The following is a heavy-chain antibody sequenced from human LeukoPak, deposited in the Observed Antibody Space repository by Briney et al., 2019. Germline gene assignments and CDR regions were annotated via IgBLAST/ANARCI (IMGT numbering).Heavy chain of an antibody. D-gene: IGHD5-24*01. CDR1: GFTFSSYA. CDR3: AKYRGDGYKWGYFQE. V-gene: IGHV3-23*01. J-gene: IGHJ1*01. Sequence: PGGSLRLSCAASGFTFSSYAMSWVRQAPGKGLEWVSGISSNGGSTYYADSVKGRFTISRDNSKNTLCLQINSLRAEDTAVYYCAKYRGDGYKWGYFQEWGQGTLFTVSS. CDR2: ISSNGGST.